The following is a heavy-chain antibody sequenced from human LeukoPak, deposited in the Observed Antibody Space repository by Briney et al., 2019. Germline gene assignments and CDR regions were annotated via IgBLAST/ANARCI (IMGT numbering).Heavy chain of an antibody. CDR1: GFTFSNAW. J-gene: IGHJ6*02. CDR3: TTGPFDYYGSASYLADGMDV. D-gene: IGHD3-10*01. Sequence: GGSLRLSCAASGFTFSNAWMSWVRQAPGKGLEWVGRIKSKTDGGTTDYTAPVKGRFTISRDDSKNTLYLQMNSLKTEDTAVYYCTTGPFDYYGSASYLADGMDVWGQGTTVTVSS. V-gene: IGHV3-15*01. CDR2: IKSKTDGGTT.